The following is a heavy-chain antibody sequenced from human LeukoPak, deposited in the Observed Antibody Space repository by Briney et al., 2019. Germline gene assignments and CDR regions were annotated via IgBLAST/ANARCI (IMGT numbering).Heavy chain of an antibody. J-gene: IGHJ4*02. CDR3: ASAPSWFGELLI. CDR1: GFTFSSYS. V-gene: IGHV3-21*01. D-gene: IGHD3-10*01. CDR2: ISSSSSYI. Sequence: GSLRLSCAASGFTFSSYSMNWVRQAPGKGLEWVSSISSSSSYIYYADSVKGRFTISRDNAKNSLYPQMNSLRAEDTAVYYCASAPSWFGELLIWGQGTLVTVSS.